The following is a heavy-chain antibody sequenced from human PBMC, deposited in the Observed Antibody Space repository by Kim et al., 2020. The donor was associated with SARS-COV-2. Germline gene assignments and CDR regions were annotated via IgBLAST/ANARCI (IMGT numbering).Heavy chain of an antibody. Sequence: SGPTLVKPTQTLTLTCTFSGFSLSTSGVGVGWIRQPPGKALEWLALIYWDDDKRYSPSLKSRLTITKDTSKNQVVLTMTNMDPVDTATYYCAHRLYYYDSSGYYQDAFDIWGQGTMVTVSS. J-gene: IGHJ3*02. CDR2: IYWDDDK. V-gene: IGHV2-5*02. CDR3: AHRLYYYDSSGYYQDAFDI. CDR1: GFSLSTSGVG. D-gene: IGHD3-22*01.